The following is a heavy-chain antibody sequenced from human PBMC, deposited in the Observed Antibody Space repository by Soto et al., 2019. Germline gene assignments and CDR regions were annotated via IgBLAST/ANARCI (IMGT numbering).Heavy chain of an antibody. D-gene: IGHD3-10*01. V-gene: IGHV1-58*01. CDR1: GFTFTSSA. J-gene: IGHJ6*02. CDR3: AAEYYGSGSYYYYYGMDV. Sequence: SVKVSCKSSGFTFTSSAVQWVRQARGQRLEWIGWIVVGSGNTNYAQKFQERVTITRDMSTSTAYMELSSLRSEDTAVYYCAAEYYGSGSYYYYYGMDVWGQGTTVTVSS. CDR2: IVVGSGNT.